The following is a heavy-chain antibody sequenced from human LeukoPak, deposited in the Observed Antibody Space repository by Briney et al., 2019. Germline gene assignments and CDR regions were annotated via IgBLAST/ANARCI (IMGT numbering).Heavy chain of an antibody. J-gene: IGHJ4*02. Sequence: SETLSLTCTVSGGSISSSYWSWIRQPPGKGLERIGYIYTSGGTNYNPSLKSRVTMSVDTSKNQFSLNLSSVTAADTAVYYCARRRSGGRDFDFWGRGTLVTVSS. D-gene: IGHD2-15*01. CDR3: ARRRSGGRDFDF. V-gene: IGHV4-4*09. CDR1: GGSISSSY. CDR2: IYTSGGT.